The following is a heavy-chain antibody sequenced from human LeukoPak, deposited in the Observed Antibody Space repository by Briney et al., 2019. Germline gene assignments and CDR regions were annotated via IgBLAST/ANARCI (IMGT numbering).Heavy chain of an antibody. V-gene: IGHV1-18*01. Sequence: ASVKVSCKASGYTFTSYGISWVRQAPGQGLEWMGWISAYNGNTNYAQKLQGRVTMTTDTSTSTAYMELRSLRSEDTAVYYCARVGAYDSSGSKYYFDYWGQGTLVTVSS. CDR3: ARVGAYDSSGSKYYFDY. J-gene: IGHJ4*02. CDR2: ISAYNGNT. D-gene: IGHD3-22*01. CDR1: GYTFTSYG.